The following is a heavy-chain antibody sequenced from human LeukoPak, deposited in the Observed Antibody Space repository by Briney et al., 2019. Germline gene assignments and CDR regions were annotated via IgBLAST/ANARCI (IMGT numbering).Heavy chain of an antibody. J-gene: IGHJ4*02. V-gene: IGHV3-30*19. D-gene: IGHD5-18*01. CDR1: GFTFRSYG. CDR2: IWYDGSNK. CDR3: AREWVQLWFDY. Sequence: GGSLRLSCAASGFTFRSYGMHWVRQAPGKGLEWVAVIWYDGSNKYYADSVKGRFTISRDNSKNTLYLQMNSLRAEDTAVYYCAREWVQLWFDYWGQGTLVTVSS.